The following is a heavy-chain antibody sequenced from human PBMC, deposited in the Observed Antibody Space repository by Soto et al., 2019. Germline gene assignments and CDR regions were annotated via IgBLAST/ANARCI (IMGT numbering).Heavy chain of an antibody. D-gene: IGHD6-13*01. CDR2: IYHSGST. Sequence: SLTCAVSGGSISSSNWWSWVRQPPGKGLEWIGEIYHSGSTNYNPSLKSRVTISVDKSKNQFSLKLSSVTAADTAVYYCARACSSTFYGMDVWGQGTTVTVSS. CDR3: ARACSSTFYGMDV. J-gene: IGHJ6*02. V-gene: IGHV4-4*02. CDR1: GGSISSSNW.